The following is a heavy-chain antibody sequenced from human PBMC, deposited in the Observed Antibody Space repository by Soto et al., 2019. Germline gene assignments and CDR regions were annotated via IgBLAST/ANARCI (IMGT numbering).Heavy chain of an antibody. Sequence: EVQLVESGGGLVKPGGSLRLSCAASGFTFSSYNMNWVRQAPGKGLEWVSSISSSSSYIYYADSVKGRFTISRDNAKNSLYLQMNSLRAEDTAVYACASTRRDGYTNCYDYYGMDVWGQGTPVTVSS. CDR3: ASTRRDGYTNCYDYYGMDV. D-gene: IGHD5-12*01. V-gene: IGHV3-21*01. CDR2: ISSSSSYI. J-gene: IGHJ6*02. CDR1: GFTFSSYN.